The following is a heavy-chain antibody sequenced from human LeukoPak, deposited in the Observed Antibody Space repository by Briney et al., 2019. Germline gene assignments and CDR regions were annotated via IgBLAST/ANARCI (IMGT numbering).Heavy chain of an antibody. CDR3: ARGSIAARLPFDY. Sequence: GGSLRLSCAASGFTFSSYSMNWVRQAPGKGLEWVSSISSSSSYIYYADSVKGRFTISRDNAKNSLYLQMNSLRAEDTAVYYCARGSIAARLPFDYWGQGTLVTVS. J-gene: IGHJ4*02. CDR1: GFTFSSYS. V-gene: IGHV3-21*01. CDR2: ISSSSSYI. D-gene: IGHD6-6*01.